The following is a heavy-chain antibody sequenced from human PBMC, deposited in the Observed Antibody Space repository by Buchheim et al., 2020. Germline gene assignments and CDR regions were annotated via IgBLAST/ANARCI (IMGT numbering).Heavy chain of an antibody. D-gene: IGHD3-22*01. CDR3: ARTYDSSGYGVDYYYGMDV. J-gene: IGHJ6*02. V-gene: IGHV3-30-3*01. Sequence: VQLVESGGGVVKPGGSLRLSCAASGFTFSSYAMHWVRQAPGKGLEWVAVISYDGSNKYYADSVKGRFTISRDNSKNTLYLQMNSLRAEDTAVYYCARTYDSSGYGVDYYYGMDVWGQGTT. CDR1: GFTFSSYA. CDR2: ISYDGSNK.